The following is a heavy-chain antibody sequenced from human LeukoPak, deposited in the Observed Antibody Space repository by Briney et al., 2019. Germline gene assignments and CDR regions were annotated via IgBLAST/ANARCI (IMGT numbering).Heavy chain of an antibody. J-gene: IGHJ4*02. Sequence: SETLSLTCTVSGGSISSHYWSWIRQPPGEGLEWIGYIYYSGSTNYNPSLKSRVTISVDTSKNQFSLKLSSVTAADTAVYYCARKTVTTTGGFDYWGQGTLVTVSS. CDR1: GGSISSHY. CDR2: IYYSGST. V-gene: IGHV4-59*11. CDR3: ARKTVTTTGGFDY. D-gene: IGHD4-11*01.